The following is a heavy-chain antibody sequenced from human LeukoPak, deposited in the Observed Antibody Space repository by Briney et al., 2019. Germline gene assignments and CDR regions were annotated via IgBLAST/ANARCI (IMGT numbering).Heavy chain of an antibody. CDR3: TTGRSSSWPDY. CDR2: IRSKTDGGTT. CDR1: GFTFSDYY. Sequence: PGGSLRLSCAASGFTFSDYYMSWIRQAPGKGLEWVGRIRSKTDGGTTDYAAPVKGRFTVSRDDPKNTLYLQMNSLQTEDTAVYYCTTGRSSSWPDYWGQGTLVTVSS. D-gene: IGHD6-13*01. J-gene: IGHJ4*02. V-gene: IGHV3-15*01.